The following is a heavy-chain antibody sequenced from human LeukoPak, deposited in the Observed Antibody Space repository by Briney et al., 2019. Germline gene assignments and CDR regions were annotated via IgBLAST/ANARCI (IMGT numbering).Heavy chain of an antibody. CDR2: IRYDGSNE. V-gene: IGHV3-30*02. D-gene: IGHD2-2*01. CDR3: AKEGGYQLLVYYYMDV. Sequence: PGGSLRLSCAASGFTFSSYGMHWVRQAPGKGLEWVAFIRYDGSNEYYADSVKGRFTISRDNSKNTLYLQMNSLRAEDTAVYYCAKEGGYQLLVYYYMDVWGKGTTVTVSS. CDR1: GFTFSSYG. J-gene: IGHJ6*03.